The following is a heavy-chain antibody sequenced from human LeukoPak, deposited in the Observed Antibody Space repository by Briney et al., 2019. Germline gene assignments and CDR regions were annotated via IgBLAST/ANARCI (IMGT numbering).Heavy chain of an antibody. CDR1: GGSINNSSYY. CDR2: IYYSGST. Sequence: SETLSLTCSVSGGSINNSSYYWDWIRQPPGKGLEWIGSIYYSGSTYYNPSLKSRVTISVDTSKDQFSLKLSSVTAADTAVYYCAREIYDILTGSPEAGLLDTFDYWGQGTLVTISS. V-gene: IGHV4-39*07. CDR3: AREIYDILTGSPEAGLLDTFDY. D-gene: IGHD3-9*01. J-gene: IGHJ4*02.